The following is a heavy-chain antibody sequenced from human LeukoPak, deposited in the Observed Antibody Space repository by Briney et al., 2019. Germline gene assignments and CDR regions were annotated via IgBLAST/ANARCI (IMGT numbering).Heavy chain of an antibody. D-gene: IGHD3-22*01. CDR1: GVTFSNYG. CDR2: ISYTGSNE. CDR3: AKGHYDSSGYYFDY. V-gene: IGHV3-30*18. Sequence: GRSLRLSCAASGVTFSNYGMHGVRQAPGKGLEWVAVISYTGSNEYYPDSVKGRFTISRDNSKNTLYLQMNSLRAEDTAVYYCAKGHYDSSGYYFDYWGQGTLVTVSS. J-gene: IGHJ4*02.